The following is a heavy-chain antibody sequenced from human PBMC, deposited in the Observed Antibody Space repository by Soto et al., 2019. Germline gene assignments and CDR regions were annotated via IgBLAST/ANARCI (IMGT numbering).Heavy chain of an antibody. V-gene: IGHV4-34*01. D-gene: IGHD5-18*01. Sequence: PSETLSLTCAVYGGSFSGYYWSWIRQPPGKGLEWIGEINHSGSTNYNPSLKSRVTISVDTSKNQFSLKLSSVTAADTAVYYCASDSYGSLGLDYWGQGTLVTVSS. J-gene: IGHJ4*02. CDR3: ASDSYGSLGLDY. CDR2: INHSGST. CDR1: GGSFSGYY.